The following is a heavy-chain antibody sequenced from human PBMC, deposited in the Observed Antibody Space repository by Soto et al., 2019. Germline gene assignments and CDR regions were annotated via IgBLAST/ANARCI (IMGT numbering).Heavy chain of an antibody. CDR2: ISYDVSNK. D-gene: IGHD6-13*01. J-gene: IGHJ6*02. V-gene: IGHV3-30*18. CDR3: AKDRAAAGPVGMDV. CDR1: GFTFSSYG. Sequence: PGGSLRLSCAASGFTFSSYGMHWVRQAPGKGLEWVAVISYDVSNKYYADSVKGRFTISGDNSKNTLYLQMNSLRAEDTAVYYCAKDRAAAGPVGMDVWGHGTAVTAP.